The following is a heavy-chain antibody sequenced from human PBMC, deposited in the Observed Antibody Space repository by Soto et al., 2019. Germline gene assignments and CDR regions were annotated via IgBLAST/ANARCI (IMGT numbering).Heavy chain of an antibody. CDR2: ISAYNGNT. V-gene: IGHV1-18*01. Sequence: ASVKVSCKASGYTFTSYGISWVRQAPGQGLEWMGWISAYNGNTNYAQKLQGRVTMTTDTSTSTAYMELRSLRSDDTAVYYCARGSQTYDFWSGYYTPAEYFQHWGQGTLVTVSS. J-gene: IGHJ1*01. CDR1: GYTFTSYG. D-gene: IGHD3-3*01. CDR3: ARGSQTYDFWSGYYTPAEYFQH.